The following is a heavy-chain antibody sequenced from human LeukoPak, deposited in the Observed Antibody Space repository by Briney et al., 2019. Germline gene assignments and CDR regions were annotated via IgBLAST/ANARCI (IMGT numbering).Heavy chain of an antibody. V-gene: IGHV4-4*02. CDR2: INHSGST. CDR3: ARGQGTRMVRGVPPRPNWFDP. J-gene: IGHJ5*02. D-gene: IGHD3-10*01. Sequence: GSLRLSCEASGFMFSSNWMSWVRQPPGKGLEWIEEINHSGSTNYNPSLKSRVTISVDTSKNQFSLKLSSVTAADTAVYYCARGQGTRMVRGVPPRPNWFDPWGQGTLVTVSS. CDR1: GFMFSSNW.